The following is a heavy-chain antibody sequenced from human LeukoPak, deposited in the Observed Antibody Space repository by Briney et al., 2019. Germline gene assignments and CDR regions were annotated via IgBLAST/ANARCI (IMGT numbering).Heavy chain of an antibody. J-gene: IGHJ4*02. CDR3: ASVRYYYDSSGFFL. V-gene: IGHV3-30*04. CDR1: GFTFSSYA. D-gene: IGHD3-22*01. Sequence: GGSLRLSCAASGFTFSSYAMHWVRQAPGKGLEWVAVISYDGSNKYYADSVKGRFTISRDNAKNSLYLQMNSLRAEDTAVYYCASVRYYYDSSGFFLWGQGTLVTVSS. CDR2: ISYDGSNK.